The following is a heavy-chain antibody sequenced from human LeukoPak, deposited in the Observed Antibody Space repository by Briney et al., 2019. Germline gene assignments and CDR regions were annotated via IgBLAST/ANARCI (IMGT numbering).Heavy chain of an antibody. D-gene: IGHD3-22*01. J-gene: IGHJ4*02. V-gene: IGHV5-51*01. CDR2: IYPGDSDT. CDR1: GYSFTSYW. Sequence: GESLKISCKGSGYSFTSYWIGWVRQMPGKGLEWMGTIYPGDSDTRYSPSFQGQVTISADKSISTAYLQWSSLKASDTAMYYCARHGGYYDSSGYYPPGDYWGQGTLVTVSS. CDR3: ARHGGYYDSSGYYPPGDY.